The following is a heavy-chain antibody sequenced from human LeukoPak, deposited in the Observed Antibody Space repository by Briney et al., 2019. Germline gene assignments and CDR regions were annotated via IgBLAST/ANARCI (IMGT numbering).Heavy chain of an antibody. J-gene: IGHJ4*02. CDR3: ARGHYGLDY. D-gene: IGHD4-17*01. V-gene: IGHV3-11*04. CDR2: ISLSGSSI. CDR1: GFTFSDWY. Sequence: GGSLRLSCAASGFTFSDWYMSWIRQTPGKGLEWISYISLSGSSIYYADSVKGRFTISRDNAKSSLYLQMNSLRAEDTAGYYCARGHYGLDYWGQGTLVTVSS.